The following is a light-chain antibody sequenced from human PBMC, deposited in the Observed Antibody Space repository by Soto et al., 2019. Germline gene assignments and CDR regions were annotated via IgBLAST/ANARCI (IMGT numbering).Light chain of an antibody. V-gene: IGLV1-47*02. CDR1: SANIGNNY. CDR2: SNN. CDR3: VSWDDSLSGLV. J-gene: IGLJ1*01. Sequence: QSVLTQPPSASRTPGQRVTISCSGRSANIGNNYVCWYQHLPGTAPKLLIYSNNQRPSGVPDRFSGSKSGTAACLAISGLRSEDEADYYCVSWDDSLSGLVFGTGTKLTVL.